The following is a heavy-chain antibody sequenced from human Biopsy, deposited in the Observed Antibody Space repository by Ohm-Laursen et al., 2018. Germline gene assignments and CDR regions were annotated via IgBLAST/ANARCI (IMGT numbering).Heavy chain of an antibody. J-gene: IGHJ6*02. D-gene: IGHD6-6*01. CDR3: ARGEAARVNDNYRYRLDH. CDR1: EGNLRSYG. Sequence: SSVKVSCKASEGNLRSYGISWVRQAPGQGLEWMGGIMPAFGVVNYGQNFEGRVTIDADDSTTTVDLSSLTSEDTAVYYCARGEAARVNDNYRYRLDHWGQGTTVVVSS. V-gene: IGHV1-69*01. CDR2: IMPAFGVV.